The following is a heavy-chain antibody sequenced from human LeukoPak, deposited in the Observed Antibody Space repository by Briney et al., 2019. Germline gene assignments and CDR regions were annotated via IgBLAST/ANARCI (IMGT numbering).Heavy chain of an antibody. CDR1: GFSVSRNY. V-gene: IGHV3-53*04. J-gene: IGHJ6*02. CDR3: ARELVETVVVPAAKPNYYYYGMDV. Sequence: ASLRLSCAASGFSVSRNYMSWVRQAPGKGLEWVSVIYSGGSTYYADSVKGRFTIARHNSKNTLYLQMNSLRAEDTAVYYCARELVETVVVPAAKPNYYYYGMDVWGQGTTVTVSS. D-gene: IGHD2-2*03. CDR2: IYSGGST.